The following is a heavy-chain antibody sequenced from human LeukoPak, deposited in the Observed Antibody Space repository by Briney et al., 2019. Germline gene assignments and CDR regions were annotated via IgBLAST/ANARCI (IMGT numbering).Heavy chain of an antibody. CDR3: ARAPRNSSTMLDF. Sequence: ASVKVSCKAAGYTFTSYWIQWVRQAPGQGLEWMGLINPDGGSTAYAHRFQGRVIMTRDTSTSTAYMDLSSLRSEDTAVYHCARAPRNSSTMLDFWGQGTLVTISS. J-gene: IGHJ4*02. D-gene: IGHD6-13*01. CDR1: GYTFTSYW. CDR2: INPDGGST. V-gene: IGHV1-46*01.